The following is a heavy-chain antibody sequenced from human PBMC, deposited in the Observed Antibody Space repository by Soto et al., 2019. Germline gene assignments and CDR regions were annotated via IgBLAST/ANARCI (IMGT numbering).Heavy chain of an antibody. J-gene: IGHJ4*02. V-gene: IGHV1-18*01. D-gene: IGHD3-10*01. CDR3: ARVLFGFGMVRGVADY. CDR2: ISAYNGNT. CDR1: GYTFTSYG. Sequence: QVQLVQSGAAVKKPGASVKVSCKASGYTFTSYGISWVRQAPGQGLEWMGWISAYNGNTTYAQKLQGRVTMTTVTSTSTAYMELRSLRSDDTAVYYCARVLFGFGMVRGVADYWGQGTLVTVSS.